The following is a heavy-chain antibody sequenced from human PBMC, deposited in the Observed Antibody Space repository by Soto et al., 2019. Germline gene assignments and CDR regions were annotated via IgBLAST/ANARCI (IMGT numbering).Heavy chain of an antibody. Sequence: PSETLSLTCTVSGGSISSGGYYWSWIRQHPGKGLEWIGYIYYSGSTYYNPSLKSRVTISVDTSKNQFSLKLSSVTAADTAVYYCARDRTAAAVYGSFFFDYWGQGTLVIVSS. CDR3: ARDRTAAAVYGSFFFDY. D-gene: IGHD6-13*01. V-gene: IGHV4-31*03. J-gene: IGHJ4*02. CDR1: GGSISSGGYY. CDR2: IYYSGST.